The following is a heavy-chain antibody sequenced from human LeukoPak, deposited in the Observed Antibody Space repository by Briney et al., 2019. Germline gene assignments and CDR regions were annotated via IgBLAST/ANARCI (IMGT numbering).Heavy chain of an antibody. CDR3: ATGDTVTFDY. V-gene: IGHV4-30-4*08. CDR1: GGSISSGDYY. J-gene: IGHJ4*02. Sequence: SQTLSLTCTVSGGSISSGDYYWSWIRQPPGRGREWIGYIYYSGSTYYNPSLKSRVTISVDTSKNQFSLKLSSVTAADTAVYYCATGDTVTFDYWGQGTLVTVSS. CDR2: IYYSGST. D-gene: IGHD4-17*01.